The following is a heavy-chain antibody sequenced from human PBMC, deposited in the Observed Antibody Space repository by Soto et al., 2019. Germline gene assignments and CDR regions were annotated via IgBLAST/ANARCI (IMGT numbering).Heavy chain of an antibody. CDR2: IDPSDSQT. V-gene: IGHV5-10-1*01. Sequence: GESLKISCKGSGYSFAGYWITWVRQKPGKGLEWMGRIDPSDSQTYYSPSFRGHVTISVTRSITTVFLQWSSLRASDTAMYYCARQIYDSDTGPNFQYYFDSWGQGTPVTVS. CDR1: GYSFAGYW. J-gene: IGHJ4*02. CDR3: ARQIYDSDTGPNFQYYFDS. D-gene: IGHD3-22*01.